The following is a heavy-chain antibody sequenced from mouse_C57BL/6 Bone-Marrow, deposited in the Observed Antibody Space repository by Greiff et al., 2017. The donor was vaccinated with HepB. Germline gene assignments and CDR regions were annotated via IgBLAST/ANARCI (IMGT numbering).Heavy chain of an antibody. CDR2: INPSNGGT. V-gene: IGHV1-53*01. D-gene: IGHD2-3*01. CDR1: GYTFTSYW. CDR3: ARYDGYSYWYFDV. J-gene: IGHJ1*03. Sequence: QVQLQQPGTELVKPGASVKLSCKASGYTFTSYWMHWVKQRPGQGLEWIGNINPSNGGTNYNEKFKSKATLTVDKSSSTAYMQRSSLTSEDSAVYYCARYDGYSYWYFDVWGTGTTVTVSS.